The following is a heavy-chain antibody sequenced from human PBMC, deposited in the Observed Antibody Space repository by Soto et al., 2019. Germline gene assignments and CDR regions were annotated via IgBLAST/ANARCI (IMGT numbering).Heavy chain of an antibody. D-gene: IGHD2-15*01. CDR1: GGTFSSYA. V-gene: IGHV1-69*13. CDR2: IIPIFGTA. CDR3: ARGDIVVVVAATGGFDY. Sequence: GASVKVSCKASGGTFSSYAISWVRQAPGQGLEWMGGIIPIFGTANYAQKFQGRVTITADESTSTAYMELSRLRSDDTAVYYCARGDIVVVVAATGGFDYWGQGTLVTVSS. J-gene: IGHJ4*02.